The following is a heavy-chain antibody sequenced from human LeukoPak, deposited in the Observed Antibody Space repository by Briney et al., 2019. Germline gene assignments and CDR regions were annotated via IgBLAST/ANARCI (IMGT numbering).Heavy chain of an antibody. V-gene: IGHV1-2*02. D-gene: IGHD3-16*01. CDR2: INPNSGAT. Sequence: GASVKVSCKASGYTFTGYYMHWVRQAPGQGLEWMGWINPNSGATNYAQKFQGRVTMTRDTSISTAYMELSRLRSDDTAVYYCARVRYRLAETYIDYWGQGTLVTVSS. J-gene: IGHJ4*02. CDR1: GYTFTGYY. CDR3: ARVRYRLAETYIDY.